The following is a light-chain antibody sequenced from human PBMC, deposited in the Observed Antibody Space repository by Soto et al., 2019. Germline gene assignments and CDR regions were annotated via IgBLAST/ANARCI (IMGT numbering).Light chain of an antibody. V-gene: IGKV3-20*01. Sequence: EIVLTQSPGTLSLSPGERATLSCRAIQSVSSSYFAWYQQKPGQAPRLLIYAASSRATGIPDRFSGSGSGTDFTLTISRLEPEDFAVYYCQQYGSSLPITFGQGTRLEIK. CDR3: QQYGSSLPIT. CDR2: AAS. J-gene: IGKJ5*01. CDR1: QSVSSSY.